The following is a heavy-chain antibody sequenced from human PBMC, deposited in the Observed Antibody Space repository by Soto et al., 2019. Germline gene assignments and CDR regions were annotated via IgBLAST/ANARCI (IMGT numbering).Heavy chain of an antibody. CDR2: ISYDGSNK. CDR1: GFTFSNYG. J-gene: IGHJ4*02. V-gene: IGHV3-30*18. Sequence: QVQLVESGGGVVQPGRSLRLSCAASGFTFSNYGMHWVRQAPGKGLEWVAVISYDGSNKYYADSVKGRFTLSRANSKNTLYLQMNSLRAGDTAVYFCAKEATYDILTGYFPYYFDYWGQGTLVTVSS. CDR3: AKEATYDILTGYFPYYFDY. D-gene: IGHD3-9*01.